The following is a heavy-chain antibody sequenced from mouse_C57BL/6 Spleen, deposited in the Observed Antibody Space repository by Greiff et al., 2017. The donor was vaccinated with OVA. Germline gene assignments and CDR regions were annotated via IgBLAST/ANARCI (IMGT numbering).Heavy chain of an antibody. D-gene: IGHD1-1*01. CDR2: IYPGSGST. V-gene: IGHV1-55*01. CDR1: GYTFTSYW. J-gene: IGHJ2*01. CDR3: ARRGYYGSSLYCDY. Sequence: QVQLQQPGAELVKPGASVKMSCKASGYTFTSYWITWVKPRPGQGLEWIGDIYPGSGSTNYNEKFKSKATLTGDTSSSTAYMQLSSLTSEDSAVYYCARRGYYGSSLYCDYWGQGTTLTVSS.